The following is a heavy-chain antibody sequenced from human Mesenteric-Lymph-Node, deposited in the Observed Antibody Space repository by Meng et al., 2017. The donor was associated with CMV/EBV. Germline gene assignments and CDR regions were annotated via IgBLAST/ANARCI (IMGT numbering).Heavy chain of an antibody. CDR1: GGSVSSGSYY. J-gene: IGHJ5*02. Sequence: SETLSLTCTVSGGSVSSGSYYWSWIRQPPGKGLEWIGYIYYSGSTNYNPSFKSRVTISLDTSKNHFSLELSSVTAADTAVYYCARGGSWFDPWGQGTLVTVSS. CDR3: ARGGSWFDP. CDR2: IYYSGST. V-gene: IGHV4-61*03.